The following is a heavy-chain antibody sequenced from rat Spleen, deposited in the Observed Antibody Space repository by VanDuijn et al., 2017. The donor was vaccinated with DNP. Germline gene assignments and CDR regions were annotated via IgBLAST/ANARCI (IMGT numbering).Heavy chain of an antibody. Sequence: EVQLVESGGGLVQPGRSLKLSCAASEFTFSDYNMAWVRQAPTKGLEWVATISYDGSSTYYRDSVKGRFTISRDNAKSTLYLQMVSLRSEDTATYYCARGRWFAYWGQGTLVTVSS. CDR3: ARGRWFAY. V-gene: IGHV5-7*01. J-gene: IGHJ3*01. CDR2: ISYDGSST. D-gene: IGHD4-2*01. CDR1: EFTFSDYN.